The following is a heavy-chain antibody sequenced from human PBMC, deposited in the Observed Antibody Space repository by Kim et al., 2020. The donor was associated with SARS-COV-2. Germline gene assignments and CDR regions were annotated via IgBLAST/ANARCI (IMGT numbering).Heavy chain of an antibody. J-gene: IGHJ4*02. CDR2: ISSHGGDT. CDR1: GFTFSTYG. Sequence: GGSLRLSCSASGFTFSTYGMHWVRQAPGKGLEYVSAISSHGGDTYYTDSVKGRFTISSDNSRNTLYLQMTSLRAEDTAVYYCVPYYDILTGYYGYWGQGTLVTVSS. V-gene: IGHV3-64D*06. CDR3: VPYYDILTGYYGY. D-gene: IGHD3-9*01.